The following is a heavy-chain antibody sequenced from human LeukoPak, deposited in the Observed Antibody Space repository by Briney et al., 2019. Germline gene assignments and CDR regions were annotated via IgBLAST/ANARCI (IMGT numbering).Heavy chain of an antibody. CDR1: GFTFSNAW. V-gene: IGHV3-15*01. D-gene: IGHD5-18*01. J-gene: IGHJ4*02. CDR2: IKSKTDGGTT. CDR3: TTAVGWVQLWLRDY. Sequence: GGSLRLSCAASGFTFSNAWMSWVRQAPGKGLEWVGRIKSKTDGGTTDYAAPVKGRFTISRDDSKNTLYLQMNSLKTEDTAVYYCTTAVGWVQLWLRDYWGQGTLVTVSS.